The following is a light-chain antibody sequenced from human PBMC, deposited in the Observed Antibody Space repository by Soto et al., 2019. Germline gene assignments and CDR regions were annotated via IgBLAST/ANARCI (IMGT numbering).Light chain of an antibody. CDR1: QSVSSY. CDR3: QLRSSVFT. Sequence: EIVLTQSPATLSLSPGERATLSCRASQSVSSYFAWYQQKPGHAPRLLIYDASNRATGIPARFSGSGSGTDLPLTFISLGPEESAVHLCQLRSSVFTFSPRTRLV. J-gene: IGKJ5*01. CDR2: DAS. V-gene: IGKV3-11*01.